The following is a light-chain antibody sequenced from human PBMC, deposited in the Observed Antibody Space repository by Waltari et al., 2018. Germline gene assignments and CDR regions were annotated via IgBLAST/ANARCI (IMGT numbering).Light chain of an antibody. V-gene: IGLV2-11*01. CDR1: GSDVGRYNY. Sequence: QSALTQPRSVSGSPGQSVTISCNGTGSDVGRYNYVSWYQQYPGKAPKLMISDVYERPSGVPDRFSGSKSGNTASLTISGLQAEDEAVYYCCSYAGDYTLVFGGGTEVTVL. J-gene: IGLJ2*01. CDR2: DVY. CDR3: CSYAGDYTLV.